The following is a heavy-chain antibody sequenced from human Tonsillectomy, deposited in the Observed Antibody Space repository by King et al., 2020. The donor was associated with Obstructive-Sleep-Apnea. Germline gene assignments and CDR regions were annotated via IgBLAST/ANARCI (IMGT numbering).Heavy chain of an antibody. V-gene: IGHV2-70*11. D-gene: IGHD4-23*01. J-gene: IGHJ6*02. CDR2: IHWDDDK. CDR3: ARQQQVGTPLHYGMDV. Sequence: TLKESGPALVKPTQTLTLTCTFSGVSLSTNGICVSWIRLPPGKALEWLARIHWDDDKYYSTSLKTRLTISKDTAKNQVVLTMTNMDPVDTATYYCARQQQVGTPLHYGMDVWGQGTTVTVSS. CDR1: GVSLSTNGIC.